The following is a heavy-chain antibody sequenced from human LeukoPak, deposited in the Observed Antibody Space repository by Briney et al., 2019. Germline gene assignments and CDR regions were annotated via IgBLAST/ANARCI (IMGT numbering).Heavy chain of an antibody. D-gene: IGHD2-15*01. CDR3: ARLWSTDCSGGSCSHQPNY. CDR1: GGSFSGYY. V-gene: IGHV4-34*01. Sequence: SETLSLTCAVYGGSFSGYYWSWIRQPPGKGLEWIGEINHSGSTNYNPSLKSRVTISVDTSKNQFPLKLSSVIAADTAVYYCARLWSTDCSGGSCSHQPNYWGQGTLVTVSS. CDR2: INHSGST. J-gene: IGHJ4*02.